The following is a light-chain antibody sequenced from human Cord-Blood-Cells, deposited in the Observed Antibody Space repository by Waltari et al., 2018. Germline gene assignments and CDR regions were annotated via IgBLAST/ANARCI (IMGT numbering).Light chain of an antibody. CDR2: GAS. V-gene: IGKV3-20*01. J-gene: IGKJ2*01. CDR3: QQYGSSPYT. CDR1: QSVSSSY. Sequence: EVVLTQSPGTLSLSPGERDTLSCRASQSVSSSYLAWYQQKPGQAPRLLIYGASSRATGIPDRFSGSGSGTDFTLTISRLEPEDVAVYYCQQYGSSPYTFGQGTKLEIK.